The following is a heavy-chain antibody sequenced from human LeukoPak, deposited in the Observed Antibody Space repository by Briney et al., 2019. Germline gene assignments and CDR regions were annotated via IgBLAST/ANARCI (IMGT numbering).Heavy chain of an antibody. CDR3: ARIAVAGTLSAFDI. CDR1: GFTFSSYG. Sequence: GGSLRLSCAASGFTFSSYGMHWVRQAPGKGLEGVAFIRSDGSNKYYIDSVKGRFTISRDNSKNTLYLQMNSLRAEDTAVYYCARIAVAGTLSAFDIWGQGTMVTVSS. CDR2: IRSDGSNK. D-gene: IGHD6-19*01. J-gene: IGHJ3*02. V-gene: IGHV3-30*02.